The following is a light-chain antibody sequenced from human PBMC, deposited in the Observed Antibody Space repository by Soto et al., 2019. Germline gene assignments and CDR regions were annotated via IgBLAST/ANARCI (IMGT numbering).Light chain of an antibody. CDR3: QQLDNSQWT. CDR2: ASS. V-gene: IGKV3-20*01. J-gene: IGKJ1*01. Sequence: LVLTQSPGTLSLSPGERATLSCSASQAVHSRYLSWYQQKVGQAPRLLIYASSKRATGIPDRLSGSGSGTDFALTISRLEPEDFAVYYCQQLDNSQWTFGQGTKVEIK. CDR1: QAVHSRY.